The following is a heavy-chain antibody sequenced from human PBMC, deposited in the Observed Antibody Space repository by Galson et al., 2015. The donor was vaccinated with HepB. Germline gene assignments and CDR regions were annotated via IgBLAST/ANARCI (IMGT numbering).Heavy chain of an antibody. CDR1: GFTFSSYA. J-gene: IGHJ6*02. Sequence: SLRLSCAASGFTFSSYAMHWVRQAPGKGLEWVAVISYDGSNKYYADSVKGRFTISRDNSKNTLYLQMNSLRAEDTAVYYCARADPPAYYYGMDVWGQGTTVTVSS. V-gene: IGHV3-30-3*01. CDR3: ARADPPAYYYGMDV. CDR2: ISYDGSNK.